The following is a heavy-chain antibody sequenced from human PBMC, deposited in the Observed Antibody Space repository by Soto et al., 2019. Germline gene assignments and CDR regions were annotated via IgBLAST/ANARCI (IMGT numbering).Heavy chain of an antibody. Sequence: PSETLSLTCTVSGGSISSGGYYWSWIRQHPGKGLEWIGYIYYSGSTYCNPSLKSRVTISVDTSKNQFSLKLSSVTAADTAVYYCVRADVLRFLEWSPGPFDYWGQGTLVTVSS. V-gene: IGHV4-31*03. D-gene: IGHD3-3*01. CDR1: GGSISSGGYY. CDR3: VRADVLRFLEWSPGPFDY. CDR2: IYYSGST. J-gene: IGHJ4*02.